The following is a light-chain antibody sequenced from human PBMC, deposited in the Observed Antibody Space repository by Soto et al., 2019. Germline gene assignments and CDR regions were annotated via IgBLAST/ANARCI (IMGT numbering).Light chain of an antibody. V-gene: IGKV1-13*02. J-gene: IGKJ3*01. CDR2: DAS. Sequence: AIQLTQSPSSLSASVGDRVTITFRASQGISSALAWYQQKPGKAPKLLIYDASSLESGVPSRFSGSGSGTEFTLTISSLQPDDFATYYCQQYNSYPLTFGPGTKVD. CDR1: QGISSA. CDR3: QQYNSYPLT.